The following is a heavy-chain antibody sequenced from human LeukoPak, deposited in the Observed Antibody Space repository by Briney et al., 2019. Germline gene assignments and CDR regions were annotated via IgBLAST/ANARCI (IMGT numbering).Heavy chain of an antibody. D-gene: IGHD1-26*01. Sequence: SETLSLTCAVSGGSISSSNWWSWVRQPPGKGMEWIGEIYHSGSTSYNPSLGSRVTISVDRSKNQFSLHLSSVTAADTAVYYCARDRLEGVGCWGQGALVTVSS. CDR2: IYHSGST. V-gene: IGHV4-4*02. CDR3: ARDRLEGVGC. J-gene: IGHJ4*02. CDR1: GGSISSSNW.